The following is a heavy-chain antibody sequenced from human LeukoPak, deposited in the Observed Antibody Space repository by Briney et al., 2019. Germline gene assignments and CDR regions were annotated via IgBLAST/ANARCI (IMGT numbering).Heavy chain of an antibody. CDR3: ARESFNYDSSGYYDY. D-gene: IGHD3-22*01. CDR2: IYRSGST. CDR1: GGSISSGGYS. V-gene: IGHV4-30-2*01. Sequence: SETLSLTCTVSGGSISSGGYSWSWIRQPPGKGLEWIGYIYRSGSTYYNPSLKSRVTISVDRSKNQFSLKLSSVTAADTAVYYCARESFNYDSSGYYDYWGQGTLVTVSS. J-gene: IGHJ4*02.